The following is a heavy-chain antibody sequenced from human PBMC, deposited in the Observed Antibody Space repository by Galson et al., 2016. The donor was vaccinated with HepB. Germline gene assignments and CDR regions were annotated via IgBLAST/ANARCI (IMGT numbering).Heavy chain of an antibody. Sequence: SLRLSCAASGFTFSSFGMNWVRQAPGKGLEWLSYISSGSTTIYYADSVKGRFTISRDNAKNSLYLQMNSLGAEDTAMYYCARALGRWSHTFFYNYYGMDVWAKGPRSPSP. CDR1: GFTFSSFG. CDR3: ARALGRWSHTFFYNYYGMDV. CDR2: ISSGSTTI. D-gene: IGHD2/OR15-2a*01. V-gene: IGHV3-48*04. J-gene: IGHJ6*02.